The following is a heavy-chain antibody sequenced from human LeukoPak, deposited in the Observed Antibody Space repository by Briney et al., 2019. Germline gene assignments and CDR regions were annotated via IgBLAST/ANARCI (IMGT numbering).Heavy chain of an antibody. CDR2: IYYSGRT. CDR3: ATLDYGDYSFDY. Sequence: SETLSLTCTVSGGSISIYYWSWIRQPPGKVLEWIGYIYYSGRTNYNPSLKSRVTISVDTSKKPFSLKLSSVIAADTAVYYCATLDYGDYSFDYWGQGTLVTVSS. D-gene: IGHD4-17*01. CDR1: GGSISIYY. J-gene: IGHJ4*02. V-gene: IGHV4-59*08.